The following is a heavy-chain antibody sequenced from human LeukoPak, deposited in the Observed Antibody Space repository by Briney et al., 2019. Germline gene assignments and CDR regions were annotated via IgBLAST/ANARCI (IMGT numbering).Heavy chain of an antibody. Sequence: ASVKVSCKASGFTFSNYYLHWVRQAPGQGLEWMGWISAYNGNTNYAQKLQGRVTMTTDTSTSTAYMELRSLRSDDTAVYYCARDSPPNGFGELFGSPDFDYWGQGTLVTVSS. D-gene: IGHD3-10*01. CDR3: ARDSPPNGFGELFGSPDFDY. V-gene: IGHV1-18*04. CDR1: GFTFSNYY. CDR2: ISAYNGNT. J-gene: IGHJ4*02.